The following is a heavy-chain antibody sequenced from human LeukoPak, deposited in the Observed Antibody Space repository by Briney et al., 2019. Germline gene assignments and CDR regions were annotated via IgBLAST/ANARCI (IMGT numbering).Heavy chain of an antibody. V-gene: IGHV3-49*03. J-gene: IGHJ1*01. CDR1: GFTFGDST. D-gene: IGHD5-12*01. CDR3: TRGAYGFFQH. CDR2: VRTKAYGGTR. Sequence: GGSLRLSCTASGFTFGDSTMTWFRQAPGKGLEWVGFVRTKAYGGTREYAASVKGRLTISRDDSKSIAYLQMNSLKTEDTAVYYCTRGAYGFFQHWGQGTLVTVSS.